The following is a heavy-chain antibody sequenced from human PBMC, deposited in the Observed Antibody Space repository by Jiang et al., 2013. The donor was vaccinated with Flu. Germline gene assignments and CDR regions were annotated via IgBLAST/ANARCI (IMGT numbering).Heavy chain of an antibody. J-gene: IGHJ3*02. V-gene: IGHV4-31*02. CDR3: ARDRPGYDAFDI. CDR2: IYYSGST. D-gene: IGHD5-18*01. Sequence: GGYVLELDRQXPRKGLEWIGYIYYSGSTYYNPSLKSRVTISVDTSKNQFSLKLSSVTAADTAVYYCARDRPGYDAFDIWGQGTMVTVSS. CDR1: GGYV.